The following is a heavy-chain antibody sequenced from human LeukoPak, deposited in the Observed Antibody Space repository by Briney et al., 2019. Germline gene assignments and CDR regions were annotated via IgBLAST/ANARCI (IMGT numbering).Heavy chain of an antibody. J-gene: IGHJ4*02. Sequence: KPSETLSLTCTVSGGSISSYCWSWIRQPPGKGLEWIGYIYYSGSTNYNPSLKSRVTISVDTSKNQFSLKLSSVTAADTAVYYCARHKNGAKTPLFDYWGQGTLVTVSS. V-gene: IGHV4-59*08. CDR2: IYYSGST. CDR1: GGSISSYC. D-gene: IGHD3-10*01. CDR3: ARHKNGAKTPLFDY.